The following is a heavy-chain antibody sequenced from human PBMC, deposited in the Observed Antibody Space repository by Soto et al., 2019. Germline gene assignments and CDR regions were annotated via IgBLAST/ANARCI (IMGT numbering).Heavy chain of an antibody. CDR2: VNNGGGGT. CDR3: AKERLGRGIDY. D-gene: IGHD3-10*01. V-gene: IGHV3-23*01. CDR1: GFTFSNYA. J-gene: IGHJ4*02. Sequence: GGSLRLSCAASGFTFSNYAMTWVRQAPGKGPEWISTVNNGGGGTYYADSVKGRFTISRDNSKNTLYLQVSSPRAEDTAVYYCAKERLGRGIDYWGQGILVTVSS.